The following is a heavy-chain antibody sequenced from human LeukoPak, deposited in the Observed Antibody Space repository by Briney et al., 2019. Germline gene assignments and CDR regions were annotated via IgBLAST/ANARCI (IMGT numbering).Heavy chain of an antibody. V-gene: IGHV4-34*01. D-gene: IGHD3-10*01. Sequence: SETLSLTCAVYGGSFSGYYWSWIRQPPGKGLEWIGEINHSGSTNYNPSLKSRVTISVDTSKNQFSLKLSSVTAADTAVYYCARQRMVRGVIMLSRSGDYYYIDVWGKGTTVTISS. J-gene: IGHJ6*03. CDR2: INHSGST. CDR1: GGSFSGYY. CDR3: ARQRMVRGVIMLSRSGDYYYIDV.